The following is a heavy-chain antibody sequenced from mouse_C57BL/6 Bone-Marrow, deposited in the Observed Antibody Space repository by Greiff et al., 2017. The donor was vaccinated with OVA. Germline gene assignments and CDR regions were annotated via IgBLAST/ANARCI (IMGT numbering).Heavy chain of an antibody. CDR2: ISYDGSN. CDR1: GYSITSGYY. V-gene: IGHV3-6*01. Sequence: DVQLQESGPGLVKPSQSLSLTCSVTGYSITSGYYWNWIRQFPGNKLEWMGYISYDGSNNYNPSLKNRISITRDTSKNQFFLKLNSVTTEDTATYYCARGLGQRFYFDYWGQGTTLTVSS. J-gene: IGHJ2*01. D-gene: IGHD4-1*01. CDR3: ARGLGQRFYFDY.